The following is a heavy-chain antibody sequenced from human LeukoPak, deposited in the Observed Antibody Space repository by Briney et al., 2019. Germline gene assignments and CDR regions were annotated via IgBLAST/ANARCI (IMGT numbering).Heavy chain of an antibody. V-gene: IGHV3-7*01. CDR3: ASALPADHFDY. Sequence: GGSLRLSCAPSGFTFSDYWMSWVRQAPGKGLEWVTNIKQYGSEKYYVDSVKGRFTISRDNAKNSLYLQMNSLRAEDTALYYCASALPADHFDYWGQGILVTVSS. CDR1: GFTFSDYW. J-gene: IGHJ4*02. CDR2: IKQYGSEK.